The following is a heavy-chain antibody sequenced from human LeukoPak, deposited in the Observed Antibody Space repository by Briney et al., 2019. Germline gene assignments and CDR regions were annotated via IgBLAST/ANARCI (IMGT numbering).Heavy chain of an antibody. CDR1: GFTFSSYA. CDR3: AKGRCSGGSCYGRGLDY. Sequence: GGSLRLSCAASGFTFSSYAMSWVRQAPGKGLDWVSAISGSGGSTYYADSVNGRFTISRDNSKNTVYLQMNSLNAEDTAVYFCAKGRCSGGSCYGRGLDYWGQGTLVTVSS. V-gene: IGHV3-23*01. J-gene: IGHJ4*02. CDR2: ISGSGGST. D-gene: IGHD2-15*01.